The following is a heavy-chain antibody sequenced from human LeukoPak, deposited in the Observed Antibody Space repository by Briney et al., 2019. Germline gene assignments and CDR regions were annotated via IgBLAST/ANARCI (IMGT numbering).Heavy chain of an antibody. Sequence: GGSLRLSCAASGFTFSSYVMNWVRQAPGKGLEWVSSISDNGVTGYYADSVKGRFTISRDNSDNTVYLQMNSLRAEDTAIYYCAKAPAPYYYYYGMDVWGQGTAVTVSS. CDR3: AKAPAPYYYYYGMDV. CDR1: GFTFSSYV. V-gene: IGHV3-23*01. J-gene: IGHJ6*02. CDR2: ISDNGVTG.